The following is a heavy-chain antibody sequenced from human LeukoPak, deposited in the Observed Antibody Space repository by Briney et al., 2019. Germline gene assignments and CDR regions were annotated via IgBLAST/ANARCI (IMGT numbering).Heavy chain of an antibody. CDR3: ARGIMVRGVNYFDY. Sequence: GGSLRLSCAASGFTVSSNYMSWVRQAPGKGLEWVSVIYSGGSTYYADSVKGRFTISRDNSKNTLCLQMNSLRAEDTAVYYCARGIMVRGVNYFDYWGQGTLVTVSS. V-gene: IGHV3-66*01. CDR1: GFTVSSNY. J-gene: IGHJ4*02. CDR2: IYSGGST. D-gene: IGHD3-10*01.